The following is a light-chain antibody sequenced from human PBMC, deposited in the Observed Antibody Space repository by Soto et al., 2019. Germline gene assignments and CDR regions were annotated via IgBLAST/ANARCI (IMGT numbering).Light chain of an antibody. CDR2: DAS. CDR1: QSVSSY. Sequence: EIVLTQSPATLSLSPGERATLSCRASQSVSSYLAWYQQKPGQAPRLLIYDASNRATGIPARFSGSGSGTDFTLTISSLKPEDFAVYYCQQRSKWPPATFGQGTKLEIK. CDR3: QQRSKWPPAT. V-gene: IGKV3-11*01. J-gene: IGKJ2*01.